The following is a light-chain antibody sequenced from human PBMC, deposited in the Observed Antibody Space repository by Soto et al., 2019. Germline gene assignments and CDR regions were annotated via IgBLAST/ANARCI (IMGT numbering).Light chain of an antibody. CDR2: EVT. Sequence: QSVLTQPASVSGSPGQSITISCTGTPSDVGGHNYVSWYQRHPGKAPRLMIYEVTNRPSGVSNRFSGSKSDNTASLTISGLQADDEADYYCSSYTSSSTWVFGGGTKVTVL. CDR1: PSDVGGHNY. CDR3: SSYTSSSTWV. V-gene: IGLV2-14*01. J-gene: IGLJ3*02.